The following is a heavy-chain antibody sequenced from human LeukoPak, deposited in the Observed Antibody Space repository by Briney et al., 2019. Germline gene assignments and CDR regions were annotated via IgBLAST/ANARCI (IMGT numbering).Heavy chain of an antibody. CDR3: ARAQYGSGSYVLDAFDI. CDR1: GFTFSSYS. J-gene: IGHJ3*02. Sequence: GGSLRLSCAASGFTFSSYSMNWVRQAPGKGLEWVSSISSSSSYIYYADSVKGRFTISRDNAKNSLYLQMNSLRAEDTAVYYCARAQYGSGSYVLDAFDIWGQGTMVTVSS. D-gene: IGHD3-10*01. V-gene: IGHV3-21*01. CDR2: ISSSSSYI.